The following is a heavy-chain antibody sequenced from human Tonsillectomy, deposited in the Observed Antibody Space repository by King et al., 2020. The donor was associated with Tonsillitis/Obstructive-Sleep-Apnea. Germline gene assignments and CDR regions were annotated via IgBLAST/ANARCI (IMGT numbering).Heavy chain of an antibody. CDR1: GYNFSIYW. J-gene: IGHJ4*02. V-gene: IGHV5-10-1*01. D-gene: IGHD6-13*01. CDR2: IDPTDSYT. Sequence: VQLVESGAEVKKPGESLRISCKGSGYNFSIYWITWVRQMPGQGLEWMGRIDPTDSYTNYSPSFQGHVTISTDKSISTAYLQWTSLKASDTAMYYCARLLRSGIPAAQKDHFDYCGQGTLVTVSS. CDR3: ARLLRSGIPAAQKDHFDY.